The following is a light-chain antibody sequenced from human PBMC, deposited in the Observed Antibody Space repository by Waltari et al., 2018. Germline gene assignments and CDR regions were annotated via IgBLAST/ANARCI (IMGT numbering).Light chain of an antibody. CDR3: HSRDSSGDVV. Sequence: SSELTQDPAVSVALGQTVRITCQGDSLRTYYVSWFHQKQGQAPALVIYGKNNRPSGIPDRFSASRSGSTASLTIMGAQAEDEADYYCHSRDSSGDVVIGGGTKLTVV. V-gene: IGLV3-19*01. J-gene: IGLJ2*01. CDR2: GKN. CDR1: SLRTYY.